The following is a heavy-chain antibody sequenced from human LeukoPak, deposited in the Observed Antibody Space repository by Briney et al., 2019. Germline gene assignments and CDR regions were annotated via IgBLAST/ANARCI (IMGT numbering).Heavy chain of an antibody. Sequence: GGSLRLSCAASGFTFSSHALHWVHQAPGKGLEWVAVISSDGSYKYYADSVKGRFTISRDNAKNSLYLQMNSLRAEDTAVYYCARDVVWFGERNWFDPWGQGTLVTVSS. V-gene: IGHV3-30*04. CDR3: ARDVVWFGERNWFDP. D-gene: IGHD3-10*01. CDR1: GFTFSSHA. J-gene: IGHJ5*02. CDR2: ISSDGSYK.